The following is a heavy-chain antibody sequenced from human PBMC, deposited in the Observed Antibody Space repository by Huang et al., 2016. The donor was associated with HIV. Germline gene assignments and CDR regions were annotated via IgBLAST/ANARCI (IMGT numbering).Heavy chain of an antibody. J-gene: IGHJ4*02. Sequence: QLQLQESGPGLVKPSETLSLTCTVSGSSISSSYYWGWIRQPPGKGLEWIGNIYYSGNISYNPSLKSRVTMSVDTSKNHISLKVDSVTAADTAVYYCARPLTGTTALGYWGQGTLVTVSS. CDR1: GSSISSSYY. CDR3: ARPLTGTTALGY. CDR2: IYYSGNI. D-gene: IGHD1-20*01. V-gene: IGHV4-39*01.